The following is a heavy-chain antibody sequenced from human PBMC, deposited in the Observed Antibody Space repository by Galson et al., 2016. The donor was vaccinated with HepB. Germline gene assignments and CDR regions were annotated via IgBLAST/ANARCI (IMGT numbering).Heavy chain of an antibody. CDR2: ISPEGSEK. D-gene: IGHD3/OR15-3a*01. CDR1: GFNFRDHS. J-gene: IGHJ4*02. Sequence: SLRLSCAASGFNFRDHSMHWVRQAPGKGLEWVTVISPEGSEKNYADSVKGRFVISRDNLQNTLSLEMNNFIPEDVALNFCARGDRGRTQVLFGLDFWGPGTPVSVS. CDR3: ARGDRGRTQVLFGLDF. V-gene: IGHV3-30*09.